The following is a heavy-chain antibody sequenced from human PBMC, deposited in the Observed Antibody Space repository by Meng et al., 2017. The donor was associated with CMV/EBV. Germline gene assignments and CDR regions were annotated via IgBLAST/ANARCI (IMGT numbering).Heavy chain of an antibody. D-gene: IGHD3-22*01. V-gene: IGHV3-64*02. Sequence: SGFTVSSYSMNWVRQAPGKGLEYVSAISSNGGSTYYADSVKGRFTISRDNSKNTLYLQMGSLRAEDMAVYYCAREPYDSSGYYYDYWGQGTLVTVSS. CDR1: GFTVSSYS. J-gene: IGHJ4*02. CDR3: AREPYDSSGYYYDY. CDR2: ISSNGGST.